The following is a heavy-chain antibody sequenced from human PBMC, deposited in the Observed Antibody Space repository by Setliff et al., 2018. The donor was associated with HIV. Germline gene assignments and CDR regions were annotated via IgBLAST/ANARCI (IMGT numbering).Heavy chain of an antibody. CDR3: TREGRGDPAMATTRIDY. J-gene: IGHJ4*02. CDR2: IYYTGFA. Sequence: SETLSLTCSVPGDSISSGSYFWGWIRQTPGKGLEWIGNIYYTGFAYYNPSLKSRVTISLDTSKTHFFLNLTSVTDADTAVYFCTREGRGDPAMATTRIDYWGQGKLVTVS. D-gene: IGHD1-1*01. CDR1: GDSISSGSYF. V-gene: IGHV4-39*02.